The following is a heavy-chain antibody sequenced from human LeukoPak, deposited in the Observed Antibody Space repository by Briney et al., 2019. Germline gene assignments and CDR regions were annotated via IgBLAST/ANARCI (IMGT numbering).Heavy chain of an antibody. CDR3: ARGGLWFGEPTAPFDY. D-gene: IGHD3-10*01. J-gene: IGHJ4*02. Sequence: GASVKVSCKASGYTFTGYYMHWVRQAPGQGLEWMGWINPNSGGTNYAQKFQGRVTMTRDTSISTAYMELSRLRSDDTAVYYCARGGLWFGEPTAPFDYWGQGTLVTVSS. V-gene: IGHV1-2*02. CDR1: GYTFTGYY. CDR2: INPNSGGT.